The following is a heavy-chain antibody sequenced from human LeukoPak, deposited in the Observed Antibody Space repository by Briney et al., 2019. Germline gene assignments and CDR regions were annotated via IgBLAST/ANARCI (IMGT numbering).Heavy chain of an antibody. Sequence: SETLSLTCTVSGYSITSGYYWGWIRPTPGEWLEWIGSSYHTGSTLYNPSLKSRVTISVDPSKNQFSLKVSSVIVADTALYYCARDLGFGQGGATGSYRPDHWGQGTLVTVSS. V-gene: IGHV4-38-2*02. J-gene: IGHJ5*02. CDR2: SYHTGST. CDR3: ARDLGFGQGGATGSYRPDH. D-gene: IGHD3-16*02. CDR1: GYSITSGYY.